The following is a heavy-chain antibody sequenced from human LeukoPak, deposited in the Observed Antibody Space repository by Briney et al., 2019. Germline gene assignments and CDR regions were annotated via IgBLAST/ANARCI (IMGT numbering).Heavy chain of an antibody. J-gene: IGHJ6*03. CDR2: IYSGGST. Sequence: PGGSLRLSCAASGFTVSSNYMSWVRQAPGKGLEWVSVIYSGGSTYYADSVKGRFTISRDNSKNTLYLQMNSLRAEDTAVYYCARIAAAVNYYYMDVWGKGTTVTVSS. CDR3: ARIAAAVNYYYMDV. D-gene: IGHD6-13*01. V-gene: IGHV3-66*02. CDR1: GFTVSSNY.